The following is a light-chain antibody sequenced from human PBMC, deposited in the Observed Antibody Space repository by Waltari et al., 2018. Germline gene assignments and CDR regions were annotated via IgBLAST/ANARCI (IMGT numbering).Light chain of an antibody. CDR2: HAS. CDR1: QDISTW. J-gene: IGKJ1*01. CDR3: QQGDSFPPT. Sequence: EIQMTQSPSSVSASVGDTVTISCRASQDISTWVAWDQQRPGRAPNLLIYHASSLQSGVPSRFSGSGSGTDFTLTISGLQPEDFGIYYCQQGDSFPPTFGLGTKVEV. V-gene: IGKV1-12*01.